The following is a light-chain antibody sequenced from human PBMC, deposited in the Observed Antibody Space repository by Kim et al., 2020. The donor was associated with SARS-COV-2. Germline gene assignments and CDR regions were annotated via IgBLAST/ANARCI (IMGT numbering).Light chain of an antibody. J-gene: IGLJ3*02. Sequence: TVTIAFPRRRGSIASNYVQWDQQLPGSAPPAVIYADKQRPSGVPDRFSGSIDSSSNSASLTISGMRPEDEADYYCQSYDSTNHWVFGGGTQLTVL. CDR3: QSYDSTNHWV. CDR2: ADK. V-gene: IGLV6-57*03. CDR1: RGSIASNY.